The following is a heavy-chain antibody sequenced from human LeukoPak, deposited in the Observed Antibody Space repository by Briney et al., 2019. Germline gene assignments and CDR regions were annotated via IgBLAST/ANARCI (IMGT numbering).Heavy chain of an antibody. V-gene: IGHV4-39*01. CDR2: IYYSGST. CDR3: ARQGRGSSSWYRISWFDP. J-gene: IGHJ5*02. Sequence: SETLSLTCTVSGGSISSSSYYWGWIRQPPGKGLEWIGSIYYSGSTYYNPSLKSRVTISVDTSKNQFSLKLSSVTAADTAVYYCARQGRGSSSWYRISWFDPWGQGTLVTVSS. CDR1: GGSISSSSYY. D-gene: IGHD6-13*01.